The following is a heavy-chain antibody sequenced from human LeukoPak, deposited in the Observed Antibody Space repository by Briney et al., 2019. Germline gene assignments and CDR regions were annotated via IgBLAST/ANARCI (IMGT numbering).Heavy chain of an antibody. J-gene: IGHJ4*02. CDR2: IYYSGST. CDR1: GGSISTYF. D-gene: IGHD6-19*01. CDR3: ARDSLVAGIRNFDY. V-gene: IGHV4-59*12. Sequence: PSETLSLTCTVSGGSISTYFWSWIRQPPGKGLEWIGYIYYSGSTNYNPSLKSRVTMSVDTSKNQFSLKLSSVTAADTAVYYCARDSLVAGIRNFDYWGQGTLVTVSP.